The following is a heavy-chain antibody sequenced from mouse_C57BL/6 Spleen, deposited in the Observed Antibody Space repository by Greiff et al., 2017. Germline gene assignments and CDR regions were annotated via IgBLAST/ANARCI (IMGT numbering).Heavy chain of an antibody. J-gene: IGHJ4*01. Sequence: QVQLQQPGAELVKPGASVKLSCKASGYTFTSYWMHWVKQRPGQGLEWIGMIHPNSGSTNYNEKFKSKATLTVDKSSSTAYMQLSSLTSEDSAVYYCARWRLRREYAMDYWGQGTSVTVSS. CDR1: GYTFTSYW. CDR2: IHPNSGST. V-gene: IGHV1-64*01. D-gene: IGHD2-4*01. CDR3: ARWRLRREYAMDY.